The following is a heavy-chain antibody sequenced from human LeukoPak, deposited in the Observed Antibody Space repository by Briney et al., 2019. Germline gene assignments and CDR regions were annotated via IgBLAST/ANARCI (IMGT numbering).Heavy chain of an antibody. Sequence: ASVKVSCKASGYTFTGYYMHWVRQAPGQGLEWMGIINPSGGSTNYAQKFQGRVTMTRDTSTSTVYMELSSLRSEDTAVYYCASVCSSNSCEVDYWGQGTLVTVSS. D-gene: IGHD2-2*01. J-gene: IGHJ4*02. CDR3: ASVCSSNSCEVDY. CDR2: INPSGGST. V-gene: IGHV1-46*01. CDR1: GYTFTGYY.